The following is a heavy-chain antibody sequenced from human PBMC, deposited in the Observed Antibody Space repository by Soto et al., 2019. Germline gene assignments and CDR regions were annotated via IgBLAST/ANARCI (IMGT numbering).Heavy chain of an antibody. V-gene: IGHV1-18*01. D-gene: IGHD3-10*01. CDR2: ISAYNGNT. J-gene: IGHJ4*02. CDR3: AREERITMVRGVIRYFDY. Sequence: QVQLVQSGAEVKKPGASVKVSCKASGYTFTSYGISWVRQAPGQGLEWMGWISAYNGNTNYAQKLQGRVTMTTDTSTSIAYMELRSLRSDDTAVYYCAREERITMVRGVIRYFDYWGQGTLVTVSS. CDR1: GYTFTSYG.